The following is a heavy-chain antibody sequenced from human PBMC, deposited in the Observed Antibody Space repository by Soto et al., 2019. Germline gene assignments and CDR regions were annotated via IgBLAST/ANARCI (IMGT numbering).Heavy chain of an antibody. CDR3: ATSLRYFDWLFPTRDYFDY. CDR1: EYTLTELS. J-gene: IGHJ4*02. Sequence: ASVRVSCKVSEYTLTELSMHWVRQAPGTRLEWMGGFDPEDGETIYAQKFQGRVTMTEDTSTDTAYMELSSLRSEDTAVYYCATSLRYFDWLFPTRDYFDYWGQGTLVTVSS. D-gene: IGHD3-9*01. CDR2: FDPEDGET. V-gene: IGHV1-24*01.